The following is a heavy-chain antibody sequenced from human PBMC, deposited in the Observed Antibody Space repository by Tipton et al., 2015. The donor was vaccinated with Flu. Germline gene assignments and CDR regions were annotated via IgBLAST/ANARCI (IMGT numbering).Heavy chain of an antibody. CDR1: GASMNHYY. Sequence: GLVKPSQTLSLTCTVSGASMNHYYWTFIRQPAGKGLEWIGRIYVTGSPNYNPSLQGRVSMSVDRSKNQFSLELRSVTVADTAAYYCARGSSGGYSYGSEGDYWGQGTLVTVS. V-gene: IGHV4-4*07. CDR2: IYVTGSP. CDR3: ARGSSGGYSYGSEGDY. D-gene: IGHD5-18*01. J-gene: IGHJ4*02.